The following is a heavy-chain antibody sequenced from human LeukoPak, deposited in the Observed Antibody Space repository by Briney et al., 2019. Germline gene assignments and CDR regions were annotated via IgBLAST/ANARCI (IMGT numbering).Heavy chain of an antibody. CDR3: AKELSPYYYDSSGPGFDY. CDR2: ISGSGGST. V-gene: IGHV3-23*01. J-gene: IGHJ4*02. CDR1: GFTFSSYG. Sequence: GGSLRLSCAASGFTFSSYGVSWVRQAPGKGLEWVSAISGSGGSTYYADSVKGRFTISRDNSKNTLYLQMNSLRAEDTAVYYCAKELSPYYYDSSGPGFDYWGQGTLVTVSS. D-gene: IGHD3-22*01.